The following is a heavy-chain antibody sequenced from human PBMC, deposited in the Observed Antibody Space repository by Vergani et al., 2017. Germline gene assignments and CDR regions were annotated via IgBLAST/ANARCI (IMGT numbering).Heavy chain of an antibody. Sequence: EVQLVQSGAEVKKPGESLKISCKGSGYSFTSYWIGWVRQMPGKGLEWMGIIYPGDSDTRYSPSFQGQVTISAEKSISTAYLQWSSLKASDTAMYYCARQSDFWSGYSRYYYYYGMDVWGQGTTVTVSS. D-gene: IGHD3-3*01. J-gene: IGHJ6*02. CDR2: IYPGDSDT. CDR3: ARQSDFWSGYSRYYYYYGMDV. CDR1: GYSFTSYW. V-gene: IGHV5-51*01.